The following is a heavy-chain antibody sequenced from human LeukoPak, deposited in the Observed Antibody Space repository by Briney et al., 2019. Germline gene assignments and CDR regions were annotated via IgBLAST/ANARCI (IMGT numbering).Heavy chain of an antibody. V-gene: IGHV1-18*01. CDR2: ISAYNGNT. CDR3: ARGADSYGFTYYFDY. D-gene: IGHD5-18*01. J-gene: IGHJ4*02. Sequence: ASVKVSCKASGYTFTSYGISWVRQAPGQGLEWMGWISAYNGNTNYAQKLQGRVTMTTDTSTSTAYMELRSLRSDDTAVYYCARGADSYGFTYYFDYWGQGTLVTVSS. CDR1: GYTFTSYG.